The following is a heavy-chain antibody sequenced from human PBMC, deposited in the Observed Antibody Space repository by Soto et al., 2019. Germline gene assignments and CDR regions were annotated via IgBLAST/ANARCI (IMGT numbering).Heavy chain of an antibody. V-gene: IGHV1-69*01. D-gene: IGHD1-26*01. J-gene: IGHJ6*02. CDR3: ASSWGGAQSYYYYYYGMDV. Sequence: QVQLVQSGAEVKKPGSSVKVSCKASGGTFSSYAISWVRQAPGQGLEWMGGIIPIFGTANYAQKFQGRVTITADESTSTAYMELSSLRSEDTAVYYCASSWGGAQSYYYYYYGMDVWGQGTTVTVSS. CDR1: GGTFSSYA. CDR2: IIPIFGTA.